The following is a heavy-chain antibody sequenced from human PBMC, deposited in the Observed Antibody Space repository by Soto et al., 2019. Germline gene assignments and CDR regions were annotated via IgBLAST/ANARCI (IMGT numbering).Heavy chain of an antibody. Sequence: EVQLVESGGGLVQPGRSLRLSCAASGFTFDDYAMHWVRQVPGKGPEWVSGISWNSGSRGYAESVRDRFTISRANAKHSPFLQTHGLRAEDTAFYYCARSRVDLKMLKTTGTTIWAPFHSWGPAKMVSVSS. V-gene: IGHV3-9*01. CDR3: ARSRVDLKMLKTTGTTIWAPFHS. J-gene: IGHJ3*01. CDR1: GFTFDDYA. CDR2: ISWNSGSR. D-gene: IGHD4-17*01.